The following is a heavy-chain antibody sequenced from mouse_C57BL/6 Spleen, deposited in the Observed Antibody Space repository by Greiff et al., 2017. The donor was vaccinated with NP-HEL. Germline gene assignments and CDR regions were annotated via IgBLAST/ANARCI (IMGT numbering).Heavy chain of an antibody. CDR1: GYTFTSYG. CDR3: ARAETGTWYFDY. J-gene: IGHJ2*01. Sequence: LQESGAELARPGASVKLSCKASGYTFTSYGISWVKQRTGQGLEWIGEIYPRSGNTYYNEKFKGKATLTADKSSSTAYMELRSLTSEDSAVYFCARAETGTWYFDYWGQGTTLTVSS. D-gene: IGHD4-1*01. CDR2: IYPRSGNT. V-gene: IGHV1-81*01.